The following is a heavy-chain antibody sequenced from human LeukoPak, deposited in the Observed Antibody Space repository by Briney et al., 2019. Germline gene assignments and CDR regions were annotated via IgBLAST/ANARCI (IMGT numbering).Heavy chain of an antibody. Sequence: SETLSLSCTVTGDSVSSKYWSWIRQAPGKGLEWIAYIHNSGSIKYNPSLKSRVTISIDTSKNQVSLRVDSVTAADTAVYFCARGDGVYQQYYYYMDVWGEGTTVTVSS. V-gene: IGHV4-59*02. D-gene: IGHD4-17*01. CDR1: GDSVSSKY. J-gene: IGHJ6*03. CDR2: IHNSGSI. CDR3: ARGDGVYQQYYYYMDV.